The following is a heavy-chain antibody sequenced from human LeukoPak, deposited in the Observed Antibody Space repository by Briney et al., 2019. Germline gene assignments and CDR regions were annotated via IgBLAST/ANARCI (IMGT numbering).Heavy chain of an antibody. D-gene: IGHD6-13*01. Sequence: SETLSLTCAVYGGSFSGYYWSWLRQPPGKGLEWIGEINHSGSTNYNPSLKSRVTISVDTSKNQFSLKLSSVTAADTAVYYCATGYTSNCPYNWGQGTLVTVSS. CDR1: GGSFSGYY. J-gene: IGHJ4*02. CDR3: ATGYTSNCPYN. CDR2: INHSGST. V-gene: IGHV4-34*01.